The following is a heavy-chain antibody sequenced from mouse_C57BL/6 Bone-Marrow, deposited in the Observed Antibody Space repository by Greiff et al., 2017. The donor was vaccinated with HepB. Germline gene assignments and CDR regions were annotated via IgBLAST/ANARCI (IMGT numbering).Heavy chain of an antibody. Sequence: EVKLMESGGGLVKPGGSLKLSCAASGFTFSSYAMSWVRQTPEKRLEWVATISDGGSYTYYPDNVKGRFTISRDNAKNNLYLQMSHLKSEDTAMYYCAREIYDGYFTSFAYWGQGTLVTVSA. CDR2: ISDGGSYT. CDR1: GFTFSSYA. CDR3: AREIYDGYFTSFAY. J-gene: IGHJ3*01. V-gene: IGHV5-4*01. D-gene: IGHD2-3*01.